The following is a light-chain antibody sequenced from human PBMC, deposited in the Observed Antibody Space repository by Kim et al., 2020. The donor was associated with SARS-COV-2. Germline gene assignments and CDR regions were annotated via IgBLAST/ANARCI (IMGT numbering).Light chain of an antibody. CDR1: HSGLYNTNNKNY. V-gene: IGKV4-1*01. CDR3: QQYYNSPVT. J-gene: IGKJ4*01. Sequence: ATINCKSSHSGLYNTNNKNYLAWYQQKPGQPPKLLITWASTRESGVPDRFIGSGSGTDFTLTISSLQPADVAVYYCQQYYNSPVTFGGGTKVDIK. CDR2: WAS.